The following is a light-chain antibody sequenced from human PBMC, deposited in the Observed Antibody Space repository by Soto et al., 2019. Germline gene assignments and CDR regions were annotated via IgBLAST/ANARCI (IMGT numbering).Light chain of an antibody. CDR1: QSIVSF. CDR2: AAS. Sequence: DVQMTQSPSSLSASVGDRVTITCRASQSIVSFLNWYQQRPGTAPKLLIFAASNLESGVPSRVSGRGSATDFTLSISSLQQEDFATYFCQQTYSMPVTFGQGTKLEMK. V-gene: IGKV1-39*01. CDR3: QQTYSMPVT. J-gene: IGKJ2*01.